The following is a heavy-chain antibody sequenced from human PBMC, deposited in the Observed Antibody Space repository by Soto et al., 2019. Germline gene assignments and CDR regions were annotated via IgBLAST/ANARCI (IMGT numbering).Heavy chain of an antibody. CDR3: ARELKYYYGSGSYDY. D-gene: IGHD3-10*01. CDR2: IYYSGST. Sequence: QVQLQESGPGLVKPSETLSLTCTVSGGSVSSGSYYWSWIRQPPGKGLEWIWYIYYSGSTNYNPSLKSRVTISVDTSKNQFSLKLSSVTAADTAVYYCARELKYYYGSGSYDYWGQGTLVTVSS. V-gene: IGHV4-61*01. CDR1: GGSVSSGSYY. J-gene: IGHJ4*02.